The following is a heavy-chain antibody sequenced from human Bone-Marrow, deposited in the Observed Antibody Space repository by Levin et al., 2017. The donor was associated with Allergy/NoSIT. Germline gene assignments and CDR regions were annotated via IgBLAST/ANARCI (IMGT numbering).Heavy chain of an antibody. Sequence: GESLKISCAASGFTFSSNAMNWVRQAPGKGLEWVSAISGGGGSTYYAVSVKGRFTISRDNSKDTLYLQMNSLRVEDTAIYHCAKEGGVRQYDYWGQGTRVTVSS. CDR2: ISGGGGST. CDR3: AKEGGVRQYDY. V-gene: IGHV3-23*01. D-gene: IGHD6-19*01. CDR1: GFTFSSNA. J-gene: IGHJ4*02.